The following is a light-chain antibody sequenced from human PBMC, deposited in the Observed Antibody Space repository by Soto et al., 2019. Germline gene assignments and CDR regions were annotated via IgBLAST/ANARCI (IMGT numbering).Light chain of an antibody. CDR2: AAS. V-gene: IGKV1-5*01. Sequence: DIKMNQSPSTLSGSVGDRVTITCRASQTISSWLAWYQQKPGKAPKLLIYAASTLESGVSSRFSGRGSGTEFTLTISSLQSEDFAVYYCQQYSNWPPITFGQGTRLEI. J-gene: IGKJ5*01. CDR3: QQYSNWPPIT. CDR1: QTISSW.